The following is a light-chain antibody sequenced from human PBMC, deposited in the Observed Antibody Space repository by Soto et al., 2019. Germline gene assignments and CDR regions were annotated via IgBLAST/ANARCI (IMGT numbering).Light chain of an antibody. CDR1: QSVSSNY. J-gene: IGKJ2*01. V-gene: IGKV3-20*01. CDR3: QQYVNSPVT. CDR2: GAS. Sequence: EIVLTQSPGTLPLSPGERATLSCRASQSVSSNYLVWYQQKPGQAPRPLIYGASSRATGIPDRFSGSGSGTDFTLTISRLEPEDFAVYYCQQYVNSPVTFGQGTKLEIK.